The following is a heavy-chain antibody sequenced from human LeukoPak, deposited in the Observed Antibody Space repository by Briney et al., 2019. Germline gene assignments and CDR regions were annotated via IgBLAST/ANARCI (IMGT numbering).Heavy chain of an antibody. J-gene: IGHJ4*02. CDR1: GFDVGRNY. Sequence: GGSLRLSCAASGFDVGRNYMTWVRQAPGKGLEWVSFIYSGGATYYADSVRGRFTISRDSSKNTLYLQMNSLRVEDTAVYYCARVPGYSWGQGTLVTVSS. CDR2: IYSGGAT. D-gene: IGHD6-13*01. CDR3: ARVPGYS. V-gene: IGHV3-53*01.